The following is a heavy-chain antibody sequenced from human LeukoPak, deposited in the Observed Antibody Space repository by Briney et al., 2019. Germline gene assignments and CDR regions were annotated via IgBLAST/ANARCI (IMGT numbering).Heavy chain of an antibody. D-gene: IGHD3-10*01. CDR1: GYTFTSYY. Sequence: GASVTLSCKASGYTFTSYYMHWARQAPGQGLEWMGMINTSGGSTSYAQKCQGRVTMTRDTSTSTVYMELSSLRSEATAVYYCARERFGSGSWDFDYWGQGTLVTVSS. J-gene: IGHJ4*02. V-gene: IGHV1-46*01. CDR3: ARERFGSGSWDFDY. CDR2: INTSGGST.